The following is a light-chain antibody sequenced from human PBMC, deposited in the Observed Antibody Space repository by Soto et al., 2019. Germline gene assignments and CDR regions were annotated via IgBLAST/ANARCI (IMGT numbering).Light chain of an antibody. Sequence: EIVLTQSPATLSLSPGERATLSCRASQSISTYLAWYQQKPGQVPRLLIYDASSSATGIPARFSGSGSGTDFTLTISSLEPEDFAVYYCQQRSNWLLTFGGGTKVQIK. V-gene: IGKV3-11*01. CDR1: QSISTY. J-gene: IGKJ4*01. CDR3: QQRSNWLLT. CDR2: DAS.